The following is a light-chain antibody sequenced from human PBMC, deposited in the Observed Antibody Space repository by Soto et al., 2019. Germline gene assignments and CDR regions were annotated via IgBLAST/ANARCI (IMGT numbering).Light chain of an antibody. CDR2: AAS. V-gene: IGKV1-39*01. J-gene: IGKJ2*01. CDR1: QSIYSS. CDR3: QQSYSAPYT. Sequence: DIQMTQSPSSLSASVGDRVTITCRASQSIYSSLNWYHQKPGKAPKLLIYAASNLQSGVQSRFSGSGSGTDFTISISSLQPEDFATYYCQQSYSAPYTFGQGTKLEI.